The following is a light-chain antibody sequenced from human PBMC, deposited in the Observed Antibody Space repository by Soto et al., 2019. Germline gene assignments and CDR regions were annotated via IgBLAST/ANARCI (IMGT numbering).Light chain of an antibody. J-gene: IGKJ4*01. CDR3: QQYGSSPLT. CDR1: QNVNSNF. Sequence: ETVMTQAPATLSVSPGERATLSCRASQNVNSNFFAWYQQKAGQAPRLLIYGVSSRATGIPDRFSGSGADTDFTLTISGLEPEDFAVYYCQQYGSSPLTFGGGTKVDIK. V-gene: IGKV3-20*01. CDR2: GVS.